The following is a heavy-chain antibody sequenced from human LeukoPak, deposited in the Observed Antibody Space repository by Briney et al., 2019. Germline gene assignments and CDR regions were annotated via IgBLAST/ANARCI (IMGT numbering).Heavy chain of an antibody. CDR2: IRSKADTYAT. CDR1: GSTFGDSA. CDR3: TREYSSGWPFDF. Sequence: GGSLKLSCAASGSTFGDSAIHWVRQATGKGLEWVGRIRSKADTYATTYAASLKGRFTISRDDSRNRAYLQMSGLRTEDTAVYYCTREYSSGWPFDFWGQGTLVTVSS. V-gene: IGHV3-73*01. D-gene: IGHD6-19*01. J-gene: IGHJ4*02.